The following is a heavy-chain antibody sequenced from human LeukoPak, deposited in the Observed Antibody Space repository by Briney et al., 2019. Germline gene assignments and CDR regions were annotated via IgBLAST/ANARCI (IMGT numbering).Heavy chain of an antibody. J-gene: IGHJ3*02. CDR1: GYSINSGYY. Sequence: ETLSLTCTVSGYSINSGYYWGWIRQPPGTGLEWIGNIFYSGSTYYSPSLKSRVTISLDTSRNQFSLKLNSVTAADTAVYYCAKSNGYGLVDIWGQGTMVTVSS. CDR3: AKSNGYGLVDI. D-gene: IGHD3-10*01. V-gene: IGHV4-38-2*02. CDR2: IFYSGST.